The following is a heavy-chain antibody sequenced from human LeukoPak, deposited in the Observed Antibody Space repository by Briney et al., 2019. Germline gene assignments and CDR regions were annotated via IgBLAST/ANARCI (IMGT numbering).Heavy chain of an antibody. CDR3: AKGITMVRGVIDFGY. V-gene: IGHV3-23*01. CDR1: GFTFSSYW. D-gene: IGHD3-10*01. CDR2: ISGSGGST. Sequence: GGSLRLSCAASGFTFSSYWMSWVRQAPGKGLEWVSAISGSGGSTYYADSVKGRFTISRDNSKNTLYLQMNSLRAEDTAVYYCAKGITMVRGVIDFGYWGQGTLVTVSS. J-gene: IGHJ4*02.